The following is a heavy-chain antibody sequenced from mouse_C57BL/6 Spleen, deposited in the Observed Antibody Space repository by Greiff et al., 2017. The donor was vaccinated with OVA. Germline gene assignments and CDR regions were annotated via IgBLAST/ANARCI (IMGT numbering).Heavy chain of an antibody. V-gene: IGHV5-4*01. J-gene: IGHJ4*01. CDR2: ISDGGSYT. D-gene: IGHD2-4*01. Sequence: EVMLVESGGGLVKPGGSLKLSCAASGFTFSSYAMSWVRQTPEKRLEWVATISDGGSYTYYPDNVKGRFTISRDNTKNNLYLQMRHLKSEDTAMYYSARDNYDYAMDYWGQGTSVTVSS. CDR3: ARDNYDYAMDY. CDR1: GFTFSSYA.